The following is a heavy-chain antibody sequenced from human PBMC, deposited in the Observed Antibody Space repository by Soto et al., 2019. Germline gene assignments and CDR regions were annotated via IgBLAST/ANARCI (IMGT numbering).Heavy chain of an antibody. J-gene: IGHJ6*02. CDR2: INQDGSAK. Sequence: WGCLGLCCVACGFRFKIYWMSWVRQAPGKGLEWVASINQDGSAKKYGKSVEGRFTISRDNDKNSLYLQMNNLSADDTAVYYCAKSGSSSYHSVWGQGATVTVPS. CDR3: AKSGSSSYHSV. D-gene: IGHD3-10*01. CDR1: GFRFKIYW. V-gene: IGHV3-7*03.